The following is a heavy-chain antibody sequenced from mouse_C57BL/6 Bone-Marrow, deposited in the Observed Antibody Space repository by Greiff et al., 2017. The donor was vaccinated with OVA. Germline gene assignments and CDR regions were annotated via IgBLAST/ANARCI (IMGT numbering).Heavy chain of an antibody. D-gene: IGHD1-1*01. V-gene: IGHV1-55*01. CDR1: GYPFTSYW. CDR2: IYPGSGST. CDR3: AIVYSRAMDY. J-gene: IGHJ4*01. Sequence: QVQLQQPGAELVKPGASVKMSCKASGYPFTSYWITWVKQRPGHGLEWIGDIYPGSGSTNYNEKFKSKATLTVDTSSSTAYMQLSSLTSEDSAVYYCAIVYSRAMDYWGQGTSVTVSS.